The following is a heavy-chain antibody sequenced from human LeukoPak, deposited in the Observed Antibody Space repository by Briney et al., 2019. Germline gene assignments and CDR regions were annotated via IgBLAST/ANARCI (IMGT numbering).Heavy chain of an antibody. Sequence: SVKVSCKASGGTFSSYSMSWVRQAPGQGLEWMGGIIPISDTANYAQKFQGRVTITADKSTSTVYMELSSLRSEDTAVYYCAPAAGPGNWFDPWGQGTLVTVSS. CDR2: IIPISDTA. V-gene: IGHV1-69*06. J-gene: IGHJ5*02. CDR1: GGTFSSYS. CDR3: APAAGPGNWFDP. D-gene: IGHD6-13*01.